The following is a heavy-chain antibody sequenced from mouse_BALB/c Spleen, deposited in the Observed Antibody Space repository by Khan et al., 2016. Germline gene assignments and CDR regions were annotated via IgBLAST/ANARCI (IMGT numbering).Heavy chain of an antibody. D-gene: IGHD2-3*01. CDR3: ARRDDGGGAMDY. J-gene: IGHJ4*01. Sequence: QVQLKESGPGLVAPSQSLSITCTVSGFSLTSYGVHWVRQPPGKGLEWLVEIWRDASTTYNSALKSRLSISKDNSKSHVFLKMNSLQTDDTAMDYCARRDDGGGAMDYWGQGTSVTVSS. CDR2: IWRDAST. CDR1: GFSLTSYG. V-gene: IGHV2-6*02.